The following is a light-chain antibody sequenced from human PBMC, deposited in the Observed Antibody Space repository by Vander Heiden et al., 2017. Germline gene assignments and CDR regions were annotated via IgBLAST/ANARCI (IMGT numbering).Light chain of an antibody. CDR3: QRTYNAPFT. CDR1: QGSSSY. J-gene: IGKJ3*01. CDR2: SAS. Sequence: IPFTQSPSSLSPSVGDRVTITGRVSQGSSSYLKWYRQKARKVPKLLIDSASKVHAVVASRFSGRGSGTDFTLTSSSLQPEDVATYYGQRTYNAPFTFGPGTKVDIK. V-gene: IGKV1-27*01.